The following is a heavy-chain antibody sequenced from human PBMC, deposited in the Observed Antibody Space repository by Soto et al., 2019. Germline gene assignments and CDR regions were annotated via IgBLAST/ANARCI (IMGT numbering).Heavy chain of an antibody. V-gene: IGHV3-33*08. J-gene: IGHJ4*02. CDR3: ARAGGTTVTGLWHFDS. Sequence: QVQLVESGGGVVQPGKSLRLSCVASGFTFNTYSMHWVRQPPGKGLEWLAAIWYDGTQKYYADSVKGRFIISRDNSKKTLYLEMNSLRAEDTAVYYCARAGGTTVTGLWHFDSWGQGTLVTVSS. CDR1: GFTFNTYS. CDR2: IWYDGTQK. D-gene: IGHD4-17*01.